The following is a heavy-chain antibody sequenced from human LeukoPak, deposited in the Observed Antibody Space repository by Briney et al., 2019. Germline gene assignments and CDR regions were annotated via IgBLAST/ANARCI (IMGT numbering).Heavy chain of an antibody. CDR1: DDFISSYY. D-gene: IGHD3-10*01. CDR3: ARLHASGAEEFDP. J-gene: IGHJ5*02. CDR2: IYTSGTT. Sequence: SETLTLTCTASDDFISSYYWSWIRQPPGKGLEWIGYIYTSGTTNYNHSLKTRVTISVDTSKNKFSLRLSSVTAADTAVYYCARLHASGAEEFDPWGQGTLVTVSS. V-gene: IGHV4-59*01.